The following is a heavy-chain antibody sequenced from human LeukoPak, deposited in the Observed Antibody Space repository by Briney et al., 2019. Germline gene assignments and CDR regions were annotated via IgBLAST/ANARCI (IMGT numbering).Heavy chain of an antibody. V-gene: IGHV4-31*03. CDR3: ARGRRGKYSPYFYYHMDV. Sequence: SETLSLTCNVSGDSVTTGLHYYSWIRQHPGEGLEWIGCTHYSGSTHYKSSLRSRLTISLDTSKNQVSLKLTSVTAADTAVYYCARGRRGKYSPYFYYHMDVWGTGTPVTVSS. CDR2: THYSGST. D-gene: IGHD1-26*01. CDR1: GDSVTTGLHY. J-gene: IGHJ6*03.